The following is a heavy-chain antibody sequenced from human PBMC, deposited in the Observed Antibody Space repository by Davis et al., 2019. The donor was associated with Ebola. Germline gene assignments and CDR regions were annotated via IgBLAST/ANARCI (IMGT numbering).Heavy chain of an antibody. CDR3: ARVKGRSSSTYYYYYGMDV. J-gene: IGHJ6*02. Sequence: MPSETLSLTCTVSGGSISGYYWSWIRQPPGKGLEWIGEINHSGSTNYNPSLKSRVTISVDTSKNQFSLKLSSVTAADTAVYYCARVKGRSSSTYYYYYGMDVWGQGTTVTVSS. D-gene: IGHD6-6*01. CDR1: GGSISGYY. V-gene: IGHV4-34*01. CDR2: INHSGST.